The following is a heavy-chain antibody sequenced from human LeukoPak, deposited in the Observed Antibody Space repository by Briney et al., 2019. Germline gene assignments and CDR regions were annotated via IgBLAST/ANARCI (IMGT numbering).Heavy chain of an antibody. J-gene: IGHJ4*02. CDR3: ATVDYYRGMPFDY. CDR1: GYTLTELS. D-gene: IGHD3-22*01. V-gene: IGHV1-24*01. CDR2: FDPEDGET. Sequence: ASVKVSCKVSGYTLTELSMHWVRQAPGKGLEWMGGFDPEDGETIYAQKSQGRVTMTEDTSTDTAYMELSSLRSEDTAVYYCATVDYYRGMPFDYWGQGTLATVSS.